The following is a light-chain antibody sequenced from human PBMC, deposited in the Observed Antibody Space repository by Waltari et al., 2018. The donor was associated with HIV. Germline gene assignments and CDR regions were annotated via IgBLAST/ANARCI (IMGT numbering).Light chain of an antibody. CDR1: GLSQQY. J-gene: IGLJ2*01. Sequence: SSGLTQPPSVSVSPGQTAKITCSGDGLSQQYVFRYQQKTGQATVLVIYKNTERPSNIPERFSGATSGTTVTLTISGVQAEDEADYFCHSEDNTGAAFFGGGTRLTVL. CDR3: HSEDNTGAAF. CDR2: KNT. V-gene: IGLV3-25*03.